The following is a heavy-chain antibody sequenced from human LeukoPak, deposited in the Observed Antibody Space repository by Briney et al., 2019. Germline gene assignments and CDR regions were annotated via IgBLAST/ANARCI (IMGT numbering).Heavy chain of an antibody. CDR3: ARERDGSLDY. V-gene: IGHV3-7*01. CDR2: IKQNGSET. D-gene: IGHD3-10*01. Sequence: GGSLRLSCAASGFTFSNYWMRWVRQAPGKGLEWVANIKQNGSETYYVDSVKGRFTISRDNAKNSLYLQMNSLRAEDTAVYYCARERDGSLDYWGQRTLVTVSS. J-gene: IGHJ4*02. CDR1: GFTFSNYW.